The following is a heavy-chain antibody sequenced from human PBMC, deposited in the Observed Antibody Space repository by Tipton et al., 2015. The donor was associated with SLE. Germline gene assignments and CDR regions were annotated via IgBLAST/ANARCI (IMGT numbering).Heavy chain of an antibody. V-gene: IGHV6-1*01. CDR1: GDSVSSNTAA. CDR2: TYYRSKWKS. D-gene: IGHD2-15*01. CDR3: VRGCCEAAPGDFDY. Sequence: GLVKPSQTLSLTCAISGDSVSSNTAAWNWIRQSPSRGLEWLGRTYYRSKWKSDYALSVKSRIIINPDTSKNQFSLRLSSVTPEDTAIYYCVRGCCEAAPGDFDYWGQGTLVTVSS. J-gene: IGHJ4*02.